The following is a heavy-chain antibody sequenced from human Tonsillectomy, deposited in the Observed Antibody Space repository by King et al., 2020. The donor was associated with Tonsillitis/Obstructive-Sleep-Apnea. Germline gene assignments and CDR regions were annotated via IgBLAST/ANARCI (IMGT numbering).Heavy chain of an antibody. Sequence: VQLVQSGAEVKKPGESLKISCKGFGFSFSNYWIGWVRQMPGKGLEWMGVIYPAESDTRYSPSFQGQVTVSADKSISTAYLQWSSLKASDTAIYYCARRYCSGGDCYPTSSYFDKWGQGTLVTVSS. D-gene: IGHD2-15*01. CDR2: IYPAESDT. CDR1: GFSFSNYW. J-gene: IGHJ4*02. V-gene: IGHV5-51*01. CDR3: ARRYCSGGDCYPTSSYFDK.